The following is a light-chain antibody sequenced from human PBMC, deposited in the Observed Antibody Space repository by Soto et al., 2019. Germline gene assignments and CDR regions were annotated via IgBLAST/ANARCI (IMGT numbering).Light chain of an antibody. CDR1: SSNIGAGYD. J-gene: IGLJ1*01. V-gene: IGLV1-40*01. CDR2: SNN. Sequence: QSVLTQPPSVSGAPGQRVTISCTGSSSNIGAGYDVHWYQQLPGTAPKLLIYSNNNRPSGVPDRFSGSKSGTSASLAITGLQAEEEADYYCQSYDSSLSRYVFGTGTKVTVL. CDR3: QSYDSSLSRYV.